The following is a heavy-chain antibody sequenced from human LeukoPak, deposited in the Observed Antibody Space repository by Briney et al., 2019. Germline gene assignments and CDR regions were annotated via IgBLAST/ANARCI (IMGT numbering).Heavy chain of an antibody. J-gene: IGHJ3*02. D-gene: IGHD3-22*01. CDR3: ARERTTVIVVVHDAFDI. V-gene: IGHV3-30-3*01. Sequence: GGSLRLSCAASGFTFSSYAMHWVRQAPGKGLEWVAVISYDGSNKYYADSVKGRFTISRDNSKNTLYLQMNSLRAEDTAVYYCARERTTVIVVVHDAFDIWGQGAMVTVSS. CDR2: ISYDGSNK. CDR1: GFTFSSYA.